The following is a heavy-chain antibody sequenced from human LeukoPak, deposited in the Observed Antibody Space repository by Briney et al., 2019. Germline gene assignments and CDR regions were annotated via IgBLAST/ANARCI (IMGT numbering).Heavy chain of an antibody. D-gene: IGHD4-23*01. CDR3: TRDEGATVATYRFDF. Sequence: PGGSLRLSCEASGFDFRNYYMSWVRQAPGKGLEWLANIKYDGTYTNYKDSVKGRLTLSRDNAKNSVYLQMNSLRAEDTAVYYCTRDEGATVATYRFDFWGRGPLVTVSS. CDR1: GFDFRNYY. CDR2: IKYDGTYT. V-gene: IGHV3-7*01. J-gene: IGHJ4*02.